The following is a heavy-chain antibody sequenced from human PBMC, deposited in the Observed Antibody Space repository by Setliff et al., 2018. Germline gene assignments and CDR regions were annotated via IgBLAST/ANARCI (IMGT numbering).Heavy chain of an antibody. V-gene: IGHV4-59*12. CDR3: ARDGCSGGSCYSPSLFDP. D-gene: IGHD2-15*01. J-gene: IGHJ5*02. CDR2: IYYGGST. Sequence: SETLSLTCTVSGGSISDYYWSWIRQAPGKGLEWIGYIYYGGSTNYNPSLNSRVAISVDTSKNQFSLKLSSVTAADTAVYYCARDGCSGGSCYSPSLFDPWGQGTLVTVSS. CDR1: GGSISDYY.